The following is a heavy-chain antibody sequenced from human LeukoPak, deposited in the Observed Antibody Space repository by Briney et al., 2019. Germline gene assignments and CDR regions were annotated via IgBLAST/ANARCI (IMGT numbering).Heavy chain of an antibody. CDR3: ARGRITMVRGAIQGWFDP. J-gene: IGHJ5*02. CDR1: GYTFTGYY. D-gene: IGHD3-10*01. Sequence: ASVKVSCKASGYTFTGYYMHWVRQAPGQGLECMGWINPHSGGTNYAQKFQGRVNMTRDTSISTAYMELSRLRSDDTAVYYCARGRITMVRGAIQGWFDPWGQGTLVTVSS. CDR2: INPHSGGT. V-gene: IGHV1-2*02.